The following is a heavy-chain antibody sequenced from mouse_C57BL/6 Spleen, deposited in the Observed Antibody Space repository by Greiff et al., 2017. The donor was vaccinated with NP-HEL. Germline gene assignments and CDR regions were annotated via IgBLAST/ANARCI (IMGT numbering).Heavy chain of an antibody. D-gene: IGHD1-1*01. J-gene: IGHJ4*01. V-gene: IGHV5-9-1*02. CDR1: GFTFSSYA. Sequence: EVKLQESGEGLVKPGGSLKLSCAASGFTFSSYAMSWVRQTPEKRLEWVAYISSGGDYIYYADTVKGRFTISRDNARNTLYLQMSSLKSEDTAMYYCTRASIYYYGSRSSMDYWGQGTSVTVSS. CDR2: ISSGGDYI. CDR3: TRASIYYYGSRSSMDY.